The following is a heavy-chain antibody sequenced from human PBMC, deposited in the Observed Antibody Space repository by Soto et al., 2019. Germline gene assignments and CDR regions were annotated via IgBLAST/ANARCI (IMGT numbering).Heavy chain of an antibody. CDR1: GGTFSSYA. V-gene: IGHV1-69*13. Sequence: SVKVSCKASGGTFSSYAISWVRQAPGQGLEWMEGIIPIFGTANYAQKFQGRVTITADESTSTAYMELSSLRSEDTAVYYCARWGDCISTSGYGRSEHYYYYYGMDVWGQGTTVTVSS. D-gene: IGHD2-2*01. CDR3: ARWGDCISTSGYGRSEHYYYYYGMDV. J-gene: IGHJ6*02. CDR2: IIPIFGTA.